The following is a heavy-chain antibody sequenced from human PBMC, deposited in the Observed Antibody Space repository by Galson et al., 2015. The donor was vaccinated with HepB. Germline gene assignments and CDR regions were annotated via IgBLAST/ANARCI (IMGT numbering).Heavy chain of an antibody. J-gene: IGHJ4*01. CDR1: GGSISNFF. CDR2: ISYSGST. D-gene: IGHD3-3*02. Sequence: ETLSLTCTVSGGSISNFFWTRIRQPPGKGLEWIGYISYSGSTNYNPSLKSRVTISADTSKNQFSLKLISVTAADTAVYYCASLHFWSGYYWGQGTLVTVSS. V-gene: IGHV4-59*08. CDR3: ASLHFWSGYY.